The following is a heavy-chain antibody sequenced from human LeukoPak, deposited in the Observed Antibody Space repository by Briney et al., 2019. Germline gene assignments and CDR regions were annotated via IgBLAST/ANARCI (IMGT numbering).Heavy chain of an antibody. CDR1: GGSLSTHH. J-gene: IGHJ5*02. CDR2: ISDSGST. D-gene: IGHD3-22*01. CDR3: ARGYDSSAYYPFNH. Sequence: SETLSLTCVVSGGSLSTHHWSWIRQSPGRGLEWIGYISDSGSTNYNPSLKSRVTISVDTSKNQFSLMLSSVTAADTAVYYCARGYDSSAYYPFNHWGQGTLVTVSS. V-gene: IGHV4-59*11.